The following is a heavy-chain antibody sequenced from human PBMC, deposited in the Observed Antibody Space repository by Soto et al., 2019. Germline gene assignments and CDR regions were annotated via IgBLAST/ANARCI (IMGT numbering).Heavy chain of an antibody. D-gene: IGHD5-12*01. CDR3: ARGQEGVVATH. Sequence: QVQLQQWGAGLLKPSETLSLNCAVNGGSLSGYYWSWIRQPPGKGLEWIGEIKDGGYTNYSPSLKSRATISPDTANNQFSLRLTSVTAADTGVYYCARGQEGVVATHWDQGALVTVSS. CDR2: IKDGGYT. V-gene: IGHV4-34*01. CDR1: GGSLSGYY. J-gene: IGHJ4*02.